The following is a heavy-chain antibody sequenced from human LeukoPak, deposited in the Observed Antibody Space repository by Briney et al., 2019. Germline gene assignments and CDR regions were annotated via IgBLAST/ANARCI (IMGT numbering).Heavy chain of an antibody. CDR1: GYTFTSYG. CDR3: ARVYYGSGSYSLDY. J-gene: IGHJ4*02. V-gene: IGHV1-18*01. D-gene: IGHD3-10*01. CDR2: ISAYKGNT. Sequence: ASVKVSCKASGYTFTSYGISWVRQAPGQGLEWMGWISAYKGNTNYAQKLQGRVTMTTDTSTSTAYMELRSLRSDDTAVYYCARVYYGSGSYSLDYWGQGTLVTVSS.